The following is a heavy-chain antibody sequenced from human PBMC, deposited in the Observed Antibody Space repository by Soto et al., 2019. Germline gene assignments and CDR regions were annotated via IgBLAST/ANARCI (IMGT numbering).Heavy chain of an antibody. J-gene: IGHJ2*01. V-gene: IGHV3-53*01. D-gene: IGHD4-17*01. Sequence: VQLVESGGGLIQPGGSLRLSCAASGFTVSSNYMSWVRQAPGKGLEWVSVIYSGGSTYYADSVKGRFTISRDNSKNTLYLQMNSLRAEDTAVYYCARDPPGDYGDYGWYFDLWGRGTLVTVSS. CDR2: IYSGGST. CDR1: GFTVSSNY. CDR3: ARDPPGDYGDYGWYFDL.